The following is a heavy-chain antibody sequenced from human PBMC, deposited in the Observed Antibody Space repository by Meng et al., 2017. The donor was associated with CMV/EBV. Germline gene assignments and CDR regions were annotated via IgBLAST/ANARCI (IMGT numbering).Heavy chain of an antibody. V-gene: IGHV1-2*02. CDR1: GYTFTGYY. Sequence: ASVKVSCKASGYTFTGYYMHWVRQAPGQGLEWMGWINPNSGGTNYAQKFQGRVTISVDTSKNQFSLKLSSVTAADTAVYYCAREGVRFLENNWFDPWGQGTLVTVSS. CDR2: INPNSGGT. D-gene: IGHD3-3*01. CDR3: AREGVRFLENNWFDP. J-gene: IGHJ5*02.